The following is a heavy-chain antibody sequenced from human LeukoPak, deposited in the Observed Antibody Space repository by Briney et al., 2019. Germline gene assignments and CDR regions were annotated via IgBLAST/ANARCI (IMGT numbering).Heavy chain of an antibody. CDR1: GFSFSTYS. CDR2: ISGSGGSI. V-gene: IGHV3-48*01. CDR3: ARGRYYDTSAYNYFDP. Sequence: GGSLRLSCAASGFSFSTYSMNWIHQAPGKGLEWISYISGSGGSIFTADSVRGRFTISRDNGSNSLFLQMNTLRAEDTAVYYCARGRYYDTSAYNYFDPWGQGTLVTVSS. D-gene: IGHD3-22*01. J-gene: IGHJ5*02.